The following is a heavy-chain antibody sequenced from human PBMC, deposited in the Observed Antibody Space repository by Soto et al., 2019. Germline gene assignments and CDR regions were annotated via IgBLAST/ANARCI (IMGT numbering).Heavy chain of an antibody. D-gene: IGHD6-19*01. CDR3: AKDAARTSGWYYFDY. J-gene: IGHJ4*02. CDR2: MINSGDLR. Sequence: XGSRRLACAASGFSFGTYAMGWVRQTPGKGLEWVSVMINSGDLRYYADSVKGRFTISRDNSENTLYLQMSSLRAEDTAVYYCAKDAARTSGWYYFDYWGQGTLVTVSS. V-gene: IGHV3-23*01. CDR1: GFSFGTYA.